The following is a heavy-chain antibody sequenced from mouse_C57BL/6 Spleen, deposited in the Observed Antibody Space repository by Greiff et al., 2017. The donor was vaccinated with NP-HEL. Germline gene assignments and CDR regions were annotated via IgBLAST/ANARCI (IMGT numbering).Heavy chain of an antibody. J-gene: IGHJ2*01. Sequence: QVQLQQSGAELVKPGASVKISCKASGYAFSSYWMNWVKQRPGKGLEWIGQIYPGDGDTNYNGKFKGKATLTADKSSSTAYMQLSSLTSEDSAVYFCARGIYGNYEGYWGQGTTLTVSS. V-gene: IGHV1-80*01. D-gene: IGHD2-1*01. CDR3: ARGIYGNYEGY. CDR2: IYPGDGDT. CDR1: GYAFSSYW.